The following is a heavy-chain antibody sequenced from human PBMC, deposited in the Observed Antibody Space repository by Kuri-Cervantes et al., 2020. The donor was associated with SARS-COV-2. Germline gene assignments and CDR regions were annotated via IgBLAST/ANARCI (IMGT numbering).Heavy chain of an antibody. CDR3: AKRFVVPTNGTDYFDY. Sequence: GGSLRLSCTASTLTFSDYAMSWVRQAPGKGLEWVSTISGSSDYTHYAESVDYAESVEGRFTISRDISKKTLYLQMHRLRAEDTAVYYCAKRFVVPTNGTDYFDYWGQGTLVTVSS. CDR1: TLTFSDYA. J-gene: IGHJ4*02. CDR2: ISGSSDYT. D-gene: IGHD3-10*01. V-gene: IGHV3-23*01.